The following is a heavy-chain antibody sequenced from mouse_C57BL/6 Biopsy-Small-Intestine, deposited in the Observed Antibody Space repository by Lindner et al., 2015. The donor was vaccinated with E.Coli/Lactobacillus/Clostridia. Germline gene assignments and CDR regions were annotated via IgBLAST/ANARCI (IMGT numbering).Heavy chain of an antibody. CDR2: ISYSGST. V-gene: IGHV3-8*01. Sequence: VQLQESGPGLAKPSQTLSLTCSVTGYSITSDYWNWIRKFPGNKLEYMGYISYSGSTYYNPSLKSRISITRDTSKNQYYLQLNSVTTEDTATYYCARYRYYGSSYDWYFDVWAQGPRSPSPQ. J-gene: IGHJ1*03. CDR1: GYSITSDY. CDR3: ARYRYYGSSYDWYFDV. D-gene: IGHD1-1*01.